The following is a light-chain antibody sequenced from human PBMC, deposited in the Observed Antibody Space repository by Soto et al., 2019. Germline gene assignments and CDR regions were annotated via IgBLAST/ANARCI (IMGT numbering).Light chain of an antibody. CDR3: ATWDGSLTGEV. Sequence: QSVLTQSPSVSASPGQKVTISCSGSSSNIGSNYVSWYQQIPGTAPKLLIYNNNKRPSGIPDRFSGSKSGTSGTLDITGLQTVDEADYYCATWDGSLTGEVFGGGTKLTVL. V-gene: IGLV1-51*01. CDR2: NNN. J-gene: IGLJ3*02. CDR1: SSNIGSNY.